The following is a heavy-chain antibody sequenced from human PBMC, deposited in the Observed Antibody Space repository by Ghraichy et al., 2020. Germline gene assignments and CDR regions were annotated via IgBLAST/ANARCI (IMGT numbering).Heavy chain of an antibody. D-gene: IGHD6-19*01. V-gene: IGHV3-49*04. CDR1: GFTFGDYA. CDR3: TRPYSSGWYHY. Sequence: GGSLRLSCTASGFTFGDYAMSWVRQAPGKGLEWVGFIRSKAYGGTTEYAASVKGRFTISRDDSKSIAYLQMNSLKTEDTAVYYCTRPYSSGWYHYWGQGTLVTVSS. CDR2: IRSKAYGGTT. J-gene: IGHJ4*02.